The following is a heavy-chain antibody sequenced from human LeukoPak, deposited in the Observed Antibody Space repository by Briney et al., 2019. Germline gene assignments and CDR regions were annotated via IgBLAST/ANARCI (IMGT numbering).Heavy chain of an antibody. CDR3: ARDRPRYYGSGSPNDAFDI. J-gene: IGHJ3*02. Sequence: ASVKVSCKASGYTFTSYAMSWVRQAPGQGLEWMGWINTNTGNPTYAQGFTGRFVFSLDTSVSTAYLQISSLKAEDTAVYYCARDRPRYYGSGSPNDAFDIWGQGTMVTVSS. CDR2: INTNTGNP. CDR1: GYTFTSYA. D-gene: IGHD3-10*01. V-gene: IGHV7-4-1*02.